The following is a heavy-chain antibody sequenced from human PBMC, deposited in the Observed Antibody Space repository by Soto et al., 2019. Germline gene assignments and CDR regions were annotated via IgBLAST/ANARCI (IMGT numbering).Heavy chain of an antibody. Sequence: QVQLVQSGAEVKEPGASVKLSCKASGYTFASNYVHWVRQAPGQGLEWLGIINPSGGSTSYSQTFPGRVTMTADTSTSTVFMELRRLGPDDTAVYSCARDLVGGYTEFYYGLDVWGQGTTVIV. CDR2: INPSGGST. CDR1: GYTFASNY. D-gene: IGHD3-10*01. CDR3: ARDLVGGYTEFYYGLDV. J-gene: IGHJ6*02. V-gene: IGHV1-46*01.